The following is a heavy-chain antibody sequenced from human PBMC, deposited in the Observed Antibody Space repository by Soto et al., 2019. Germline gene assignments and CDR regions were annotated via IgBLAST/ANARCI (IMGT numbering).Heavy chain of an antibody. V-gene: IGHV1-8*01. Sequence: QVQLVQSGAEVKKPGASVKVSCKASGYTFTSYDIHWVRRATGQGPEWMGWMNPYSGNTVYEQKFQGRVTMTRNTSMSTAYMALSSLRSEDTAVYYCARTRFGAVAGTWGQGTLVTVSS. CDR3: ARTRFGAVAGT. CDR1: GYTFTSYD. J-gene: IGHJ5*02. D-gene: IGHD6-19*01. CDR2: MNPYSGNT.